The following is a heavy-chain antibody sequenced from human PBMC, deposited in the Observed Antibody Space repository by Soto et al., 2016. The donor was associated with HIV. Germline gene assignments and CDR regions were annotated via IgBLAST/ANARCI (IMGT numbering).Heavy chain of an antibody. D-gene: IGHD1-1*01. CDR1: GYTFTGHY. V-gene: IGHV1-2*02. J-gene: IGHJ3*02. Sequence: QVQLVQSGAEVKKPGASVKVSCKASGYTFTGHYMHWVRQAPGQRLEWMGWINPNSGGTNYAQKFQGRVTMTRDTSISTAYMELSRLRSDDTAVYYCARVGYDWNDAGAFDIWGQGTMVTVSS. CDR3: ARVGYDWNDAGAFDI. CDR2: INPNSGGT.